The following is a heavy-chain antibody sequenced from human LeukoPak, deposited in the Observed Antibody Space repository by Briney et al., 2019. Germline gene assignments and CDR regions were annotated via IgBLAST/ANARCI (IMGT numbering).Heavy chain of an antibody. CDR3: ARRAAGYYDSSAYYNY. J-gene: IGHJ4*02. D-gene: IGHD3-22*01. CDR2: ISDSGGST. V-gene: IGHV3-23*01. CDR1: GFTVSSNY. Sequence: GGSLRLSCAASGFTVSSNYMSWVRQAPGKGLEWVSAISDSGGSTYYADSVKGRFTISRDNSKNTLYLQMNSLRAEDTAVYYCARRAAGYYDSSAYYNYWGQGTLVTVSS.